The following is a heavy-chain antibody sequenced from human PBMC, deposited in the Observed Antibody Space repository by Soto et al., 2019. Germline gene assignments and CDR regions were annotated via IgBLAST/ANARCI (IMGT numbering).Heavy chain of an antibody. J-gene: IGHJ4*02. Sequence: LRLSCAASGFTFSMYWMHWARQVPGKGPEWVSRINDDGISTNYADSVKGRFTISRDNAKNTLYLQMNALRVEDTAVYYCTRGPRSTSTGTGAFWGQGTLVTVSS. CDR2: INDDGIST. V-gene: IGHV3-74*01. CDR3: TRGPRSTSTGTGAF. D-gene: IGHD1-1*01. CDR1: GFTFSMYW.